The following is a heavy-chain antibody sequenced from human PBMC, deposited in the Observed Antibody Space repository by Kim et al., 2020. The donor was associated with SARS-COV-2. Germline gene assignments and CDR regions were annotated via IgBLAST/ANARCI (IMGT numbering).Heavy chain of an antibody. J-gene: IGHJ2*01. Sequence: PSFQGQVTISADKSISTAYLQWSSLKASDTAMYYCARTCRGYSYVRYFDLWGRGTLVTVSS. D-gene: IGHD5-18*01. CDR3: ARTCRGYSYVRYFDL. V-gene: IGHV5-51*01.